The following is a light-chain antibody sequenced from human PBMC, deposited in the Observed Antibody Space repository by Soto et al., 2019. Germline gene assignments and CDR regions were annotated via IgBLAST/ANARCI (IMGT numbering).Light chain of an antibody. CDR3: GAEHGSGSNFVYV. CDR2: VGTGGIVG. V-gene: IGLV9-49*01. Sequence: QSVLTQPPSASASLGASVTLTCTLSSGYRNYEVDWYQQRPGKGPRFVMRVGTGGIVGSKGDGIPDRFSVLGSGLNRYLTIRNIQVEDESDYHCGAEHGSGSNFVYVFGTGTKLTVL. CDR1: SGYRNYE. J-gene: IGLJ1*01.